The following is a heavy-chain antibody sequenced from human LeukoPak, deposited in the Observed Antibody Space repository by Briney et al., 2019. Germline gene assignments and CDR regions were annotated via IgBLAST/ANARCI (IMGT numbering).Heavy chain of an antibody. D-gene: IGHD5-18*01. CDR1: GYTFTGYY. V-gene: IGHV1-2*02. J-gene: IGHJ4*02. Sequence: ASVKVSCKASGYTFTGYYMHWVRQAPGQGLEWMGWINPNSGDTSYAQKFQGRVTMTRDTSITTAFMELSTLKSDDTAVYYCSTRRGYDFGSDSWGQGTLVTVSS. CDR3: STRRGYDFGSDS. CDR2: INPNSGDT.